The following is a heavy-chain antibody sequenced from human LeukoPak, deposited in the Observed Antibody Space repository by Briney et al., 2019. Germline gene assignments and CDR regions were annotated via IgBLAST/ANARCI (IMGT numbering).Heavy chain of an antibody. D-gene: IGHD5-24*01. CDR1: GFTFDDYV. J-gene: IGHJ4*02. Sequence: GSSLRLSCAASGFTFDDYVMHWVRQAPGKGLEWVSGISWNSGSIGYADSVKGRFTISRDNAKNSLYLQMNSLRVEDTALYYCAKDNDGYNGGFDYWGQGTLVTVSS. CDR3: AKDNDGYNGGFDY. CDR2: ISWNSGSI. V-gene: IGHV3-9*01.